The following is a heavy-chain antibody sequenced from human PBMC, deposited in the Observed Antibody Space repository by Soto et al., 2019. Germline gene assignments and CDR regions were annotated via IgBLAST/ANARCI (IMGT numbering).Heavy chain of an antibody. CDR3: ATAEVDY. J-gene: IGHJ4*02. V-gene: IGHV3-74*01. CDR1: LFSFGNDC. Sequence: GSLRLSCSASLFSFGNDCMHGVRQAPGKGLEWVSRMNSDGSSTNYADSVKGRFTVSRDNAKNTLYLQMNSLRAEDTAVYYCATAEVDYWGPGTLVTVSS. CDR2: MNSDGSST.